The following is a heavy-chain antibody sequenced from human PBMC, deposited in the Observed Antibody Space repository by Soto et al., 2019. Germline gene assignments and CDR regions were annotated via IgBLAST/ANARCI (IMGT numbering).Heavy chain of an antibody. J-gene: IGHJ6*02. V-gene: IGHV3-48*03. CDR3: ARGARDYYGLDV. CDR2: ISAGDNSI. CDR1: GFIFSSYE. Sequence: GGSLRLSCAASGFIFSSYEMNWVRQAPGKGLEWVSYISAGDNSIYYADSVKGRFTISRDNAKNSLYLRLSSLRAEDTAVYYWARGARDYYGLDVWGQGTTVTVSS.